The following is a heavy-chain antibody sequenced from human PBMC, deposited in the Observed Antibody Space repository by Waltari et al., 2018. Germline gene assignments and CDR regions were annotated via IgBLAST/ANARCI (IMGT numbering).Heavy chain of an antibody. J-gene: IGHJ4*02. CDR2: IRSKAYGGTT. V-gene: IGHV3-49*03. CDR1: GFTFGDYA. Sequence: EVQLVESGGGLVQPGRCLRLSCTASGFTFGDYAMSWFRQATGKGLEWVGFIRSKAYGGTTDDAASVKGRFTISRDDSKSIAYLQMNILKTEDTAVYYCTRDRPGTTGIGFDYWGQGTLVTVSS. D-gene: IGHD1-1*01. CDR3: TRDRPGTTGIGFDY.